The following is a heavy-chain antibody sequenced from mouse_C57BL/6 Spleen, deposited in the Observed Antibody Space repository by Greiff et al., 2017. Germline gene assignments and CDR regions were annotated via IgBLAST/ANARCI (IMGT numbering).Heavy chain of an antibody. CDR3: ARDRTTVDYFDY. CDR2: ISDGGSYT. D-gene: IGHD1-1*01. V-gene: IGHV5-4*01. CDR1: GFTFSSYA. Sequence: EVKVVESGGGLVKPGGSLKLSCAASGFTFSSYAMSWVRQTPEKRLEWVATISDGGSYTYYPDNVKGRFIISRDNAKNNLYLQMSHLKSEDTAMYYCARDRTTVDYFDYWGQGTTLTVSS. J-gene: IGHJ2*01.